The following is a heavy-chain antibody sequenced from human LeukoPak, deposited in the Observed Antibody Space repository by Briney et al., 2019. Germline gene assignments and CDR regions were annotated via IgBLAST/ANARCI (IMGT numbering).Heavy chain of an antibody. CDR1: GGSISSGDYY. D-gene: IGHD1-1*01. Sequence: PSETLSLTCTVSGGSISSGDYYWSWLRQPPGKGLEWIGYIYYSGSTYYNPSLKSRVTISVDTSKNQFSLKLSSVTAADTAVYYCARVRYPGGFDYWGQGTLVTVSS. CDR2: IYYSGST. J-gene: IGHJ4*02. V-gene: IGHV4-30-4*01. CDR3: ARVRYPGGFDY.